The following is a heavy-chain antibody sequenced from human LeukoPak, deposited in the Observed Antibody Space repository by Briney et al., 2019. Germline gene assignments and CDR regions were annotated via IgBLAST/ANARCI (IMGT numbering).Heavy chain of an antibody. J-gene: IGHJ5*02. CDR2: VYHTGTT. V-gene: IGHV4-39*01. Sequence: SETLSLTCTVSGGSISRSSYYWGWIRRPPGKGLAWIGSVYHTGTTYYSPSLKSRVTISADTSKNQFSLKLTSVTAADTAVYYCARHSVGLSTFDPWGQGTLVTVSS. CDR3: ARHSVGLSTFDP. CDR1: GGSISRSSYY. D-gene: IGHD2/OR15-2a*01.